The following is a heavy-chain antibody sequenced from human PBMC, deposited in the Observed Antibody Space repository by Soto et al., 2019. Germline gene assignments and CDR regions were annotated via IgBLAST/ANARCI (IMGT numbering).Heavy chain of an antibody. J-gene: IGHJ4*02. V-gene: IGHV3-48*01. CDR3: ARAADGGGVYCDY. CDR1: GFTFSSFG. CDR2: ISTTSSTI. Sequence: EVQLVESGGGLVQPGGSLRLSCVASGFTFSSFGINWVRQAPGKGLEWLSYISTTSSTIYDADSVKGRFTISRDNAKNSVYMQMSSLRAEDTAVYYCARAADGGGVYCDYWGQGTLVTVSS. D-gene: IGHD3-16*01.